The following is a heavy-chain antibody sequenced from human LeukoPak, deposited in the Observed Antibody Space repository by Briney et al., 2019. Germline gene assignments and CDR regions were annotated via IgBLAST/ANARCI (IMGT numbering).Heavy chain of an antibody. CDR1: GYTFTSYG. V-gene: IGHV1-18*01. CDR2: ISAYNGNT. D-gene: IGHD4-17*01. CDR3: ARDLGAVTTYWYFDL. Sequence: ASVKVSCKASGYTFTSYGISWARQAPGQGLEWMGWISAYNGNTNYAQKLQGRVTMTTDTSTSTAYMELRSLRSDDTAVYYCARDLGAVTTYWYFDLWGRGTLVTVSS. J-gene: IGHJ2*01.